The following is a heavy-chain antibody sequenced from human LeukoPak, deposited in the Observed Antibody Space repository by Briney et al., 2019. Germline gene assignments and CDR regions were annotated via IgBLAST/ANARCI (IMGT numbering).Heavy chain of an antibody. V-gene: IGHV4-59*08. CDR1: GDYITSNH. CDR2: IYYSGRT. Sequence: PSETLSLTCTVSGDYITSNHWSWFRQPPGKGLEWIGYIYYSGRTNYIPSLKSRVTISVDTSKNQFSLKLSSVTAEETAGYYCARHQEGTGAFDFWGQGTLVTVSS. D-gene: IGHD3-10*01. J-gene: IGHJ4*02. CDR3: ARHQEGTGAFDF.